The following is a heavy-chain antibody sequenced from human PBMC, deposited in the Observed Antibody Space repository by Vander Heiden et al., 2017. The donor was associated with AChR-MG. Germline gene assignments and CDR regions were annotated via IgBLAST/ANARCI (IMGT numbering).Heavy chain of an antibody. CDR3: ARDFAPSSHLPRPYYDFWSGYSNYYYYGMDV. D-gene: IGHD3-3*01. CDR2: ISSSSSTI. Sequence: EVQLVESGGGLVQPGGSLRLSCAASGFTFSSYSMNWVRQAPGKGLEWVSYISSSSSTIYYADSVKGRFTISRDNAKNSLYLQMNSLRDEDTAVYYCARDFAPSSHLPRPYYDFWSGYSNYYYYGMDVWGQGTTVTVSS. CDR1: GFTFSSYS. J-gene: IGHJ6*02. V-gene: IGHV3-48*02.